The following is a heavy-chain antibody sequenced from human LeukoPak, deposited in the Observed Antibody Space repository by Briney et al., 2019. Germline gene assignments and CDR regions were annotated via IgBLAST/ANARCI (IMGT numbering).Heavy chain of an antibody. CDR1: GYHFDGYW. Sequence: GESLKISCRGSGYHFDGYWVVWERQVPGKGLEWMGIIFPQNSDMKYSSAFEGHVTMSVDKSVSTAYLQWSSLKASDTAMYYCARLYCDSAACATSLEFWRHWFDPWGQGTLVTVSS. CDR3: ARLYCDSAACATSLEFWRHWFDP. V-gene: IGHV5-51*01. D-gene: IGHD3-3*01. J-gene: IGHJ5*02. CDR2: IFPQNSDM.